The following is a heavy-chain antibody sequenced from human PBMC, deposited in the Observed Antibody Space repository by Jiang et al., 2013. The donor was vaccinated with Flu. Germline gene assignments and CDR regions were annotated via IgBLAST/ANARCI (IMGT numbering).Heavy chain of an antibody. CDR3: ARGFGRWFGELLSYPRY. CDR2: INHSGST. CDR1: GGSFSGYY. Sequence: LLKPSETLSLTCAVYGGSFSGYYWSWIRQPPGKGLEWIGEINHSGSTNYNPSLKSRVTISVDTSKNQFSLKLSSVTAADMAVYYCARGFGRWFGELLSYPRYWGQGTLVTVSS. D-gene: IGHD3-10*01. V-gene: IGHV4-34*01. J-gene: IGHJ4*02.